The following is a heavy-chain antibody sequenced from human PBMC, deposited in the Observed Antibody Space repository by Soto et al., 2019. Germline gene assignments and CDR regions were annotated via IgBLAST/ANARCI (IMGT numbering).Heavy chain of an antibody. J-gene: IGHJ6*02. CDR2: IYHSGST. CDR3: ARDRTSCPLDV. V-gene: IGHV4-4*02. CDR1: GGSISSSNW. D-gene: IGHD2-2*01. Sequence: SETLSLTCAVSGGSISSSNWWSWVRQPPGKGLEWIGEIYHSGSTNYNPSLKNRVTISVDKSKNQFSLKLSSVTAADTAVYYCARDRTSCPLDVWGQGTTVTVSS.